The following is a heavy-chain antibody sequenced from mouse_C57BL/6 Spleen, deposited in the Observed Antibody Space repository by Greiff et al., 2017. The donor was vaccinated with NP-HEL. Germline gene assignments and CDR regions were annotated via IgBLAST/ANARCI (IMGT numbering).Heavy chain of an antibody. D-gene: IGHD1-1*01. CDR1: GYTFTDYY. J-gene: IGHJ4*01. CDR3: AKNYGSTPFYAMDY. V-gene: IGHV1-76*01. Sequence: QVQLQQSGAELVRPGASVKLSCKASGYTFTDYYINWVKQRPGQGLEWIARIYPGSGNTYYNEKFKGKATLTAEKSSSTAYMELSSLTSEDSAVYCGAKNYGSTPFYAMDYWGQGTSVTVSS. CDR2: IYPGSGNT.